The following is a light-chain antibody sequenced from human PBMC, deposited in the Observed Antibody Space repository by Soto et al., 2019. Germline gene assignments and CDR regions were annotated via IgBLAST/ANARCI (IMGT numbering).Light chain of an antibody. CDR2: WAS. Sequence: DIVMTQSPDSLAVSLGERATINCKSSQSVLYSSNNKNYLAWYQQKPGQPTKLLIYWASTRESGVPDRFSGSGSGTDFTLTISSLQAEDVAVYYCQQYYSKTFGQGTKVDIK. CDR1: QSVLYSSNNKNY. V-gene: IGKV4-1*01. CDR3: QQYYSKT. J-gene: IGKJ1*01.